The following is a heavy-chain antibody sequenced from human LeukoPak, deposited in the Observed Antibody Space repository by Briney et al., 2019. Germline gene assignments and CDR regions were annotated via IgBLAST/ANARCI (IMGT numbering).Heavy chain of an antibody. D-gene: IGHD6-6*01. Sequence: SETLSLTCTVSGGSISSSSYYWGWIRQPPGKGLEWIGSIYYSGSTYYNPSLKSRVTISVDTSKNQFSLKLSSVTAADTAVYYCARDRAEDSSSSSGNWFDPWGQGTLVTVSS. CDR2: IYYSGST. CDR1: GGSISSSSYY. V-gene: IGHV4-39*07. J-gene: IGHJ5*02. CDR3: ARDRAEDSSSSSGNWFDP.